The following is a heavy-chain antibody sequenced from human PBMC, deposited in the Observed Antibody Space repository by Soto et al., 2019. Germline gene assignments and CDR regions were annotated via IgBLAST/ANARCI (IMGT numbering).Heavy chain of an antibody. J-gene: IGHJ4*02. V-gene: IGHV1-18*04. CDR1: GYSFTSYG. D-gene: IGHD2-15*01. CDR2: ISAYNGNT. Sequence: QVQLVQSGAEVKKPGASVKVSCTASGYSFTSYGISWVRQAPGQGLEWMGWISAYNGNTAYAQTLQGRVTMTTDTSTNTAYMDMRSLRSDDTALYYCARMGYCSGGSCYPGTGDYWGQGTLVTVSS. CDR3: ARMGYCSGGSCYPGTGDY.